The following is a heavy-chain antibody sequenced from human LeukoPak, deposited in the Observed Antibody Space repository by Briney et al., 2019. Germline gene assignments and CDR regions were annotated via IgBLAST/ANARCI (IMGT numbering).Heavy chain of an antibody. Sequence: ASVKVSCKASGGTFSSYAISWVRQAPGQGFEWMGRIIPIFGIANYAQKFQGRVTITADKSTSTAYMELSSLRSEDTAVYYCAREAPGGEVDYWGQGTLVTVSS. CDR1: GGTFSSYA. CDR3: AREAPGGEVDY. D-gene: IGHD3-16*01. J-gene: IGHJ4*02. V-gene: IGHV1-69*04. CDR2: IIPIFGIA.